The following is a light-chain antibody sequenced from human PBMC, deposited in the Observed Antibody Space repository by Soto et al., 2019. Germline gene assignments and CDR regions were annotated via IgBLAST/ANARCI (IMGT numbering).Light chain of an antibody. J-gene: IGKJ1*01. CDR3: QQYNDWPLT. CDR1: QSVFSS. V-gene: IGKV3-15*01. Sequence: EIVMTQSPATLSVSPGERATLSCRASQSVFSSLAWFQQRPGQAPRLLIYGSATRATGIPARFSGSGSGTEFTLTISSLQSEDFALYYCQQYNDWPLTFGQGTKVDIK. CDR2: GSA.